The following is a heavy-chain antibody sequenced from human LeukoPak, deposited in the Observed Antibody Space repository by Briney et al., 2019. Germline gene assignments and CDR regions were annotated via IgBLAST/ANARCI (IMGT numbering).Heavy chain of an antibody. J-gene: IGHJ6*02. Sequence: RGSLRLSCAASGFTVSSNYMSWVRQAPGKGLEWVSVIYRGGSTYYADSVKGRFTISRHNSKNTLYLQMNSLRAEDTAVYYCAREARYYDSSGSSDYYYGMDVWGQGTTVTVSS. D-gene: IGHD3-22*01. V-gene: IGHV3-53*04. CDR3: AREARYYDSSGSSDYYYGMDV. CDR1: GFTVSSNY. CDR2: IYRGGST.